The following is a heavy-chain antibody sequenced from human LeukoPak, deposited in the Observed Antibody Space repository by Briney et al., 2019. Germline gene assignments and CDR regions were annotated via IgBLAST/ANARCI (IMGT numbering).Heavy chain of an antibody. CDR1: GFTFSSRW. J-gene: IGHJ4*02. CDR3: ARDGPLDC. V-gene: IGHV3-7*04. Sequence: GGSLRLSCAASGFTFSSRWMTWVRQAPGKGLEWVANIKQDGSEKFYVDSVKGRFTISRDNAQNSLYLQMNSLRTEDTAVYYCARDGPLDCWGQGTLVTVSS. CDR2: IKQDGSEK.